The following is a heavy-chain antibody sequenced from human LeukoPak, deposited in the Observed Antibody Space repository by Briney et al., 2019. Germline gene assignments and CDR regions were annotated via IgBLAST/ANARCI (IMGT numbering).Heavy chain of an antibody. V-gene: IGHV4-39*07. CDR3: ASGDVEAIPAQEGDDAFDI. D-gene: IGHD3-10*01. CDR2: IYYSGST. Sequence: SETLSLTCTVSGGSISSSSYYWGWIRQPPGKGLEWIGSIYYSGSTYYNPSLKSRVTISVDTSKNQFSLKLSSVTAADTAVYYCASGDVEAIPAQEGDDAFDIWGQGTMVTVSS. J-gene: IGHJ3*02. CDR1: GGSISSSSYY.